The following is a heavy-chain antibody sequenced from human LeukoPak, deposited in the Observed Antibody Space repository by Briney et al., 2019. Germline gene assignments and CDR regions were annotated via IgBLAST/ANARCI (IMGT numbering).Heavy chain of an antibody. V-gene: IGHV3-23*01. CDR1: GFTFDDYG. CDR3: AKVLRDYYDSSGYLSFADPIDY. CDR2: ISGSGGST. J-gene: IGHJ4*02. Sequence: GGSLRLSCAASGFTFDDYGMSWVRQAPGKGLEWVSAISGSGGSTYYADSVKGRFTISRDNSKNTLYLQMNSLRAEDTAVYYCAKVLRDYYDSSGYLSFADPIDYWGQGTLVTVSS. D-gene: IGHD3-22*01.